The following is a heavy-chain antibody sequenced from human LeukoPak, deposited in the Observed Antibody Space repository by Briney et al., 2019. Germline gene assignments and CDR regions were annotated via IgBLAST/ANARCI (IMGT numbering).Heavy chain of an antibody. CDR1: GDSISNYY. J-gene: IGHJ4*02. CDR2: MYNRGST. V-gene: IGHV4-59*01. D-gene: IGHD6-19*01. CDR3: ARAEKAVTGTLDS. Sequence: SETLSLTCTVSGDSISNYYWSWIRQSPGKELEWIGYMYNRGSTIYNPSLKCRVTISTDTSKNQFSLRLTSVTAADTAVYYCARAEKAVTGTLDSWGQGTLITVSS.